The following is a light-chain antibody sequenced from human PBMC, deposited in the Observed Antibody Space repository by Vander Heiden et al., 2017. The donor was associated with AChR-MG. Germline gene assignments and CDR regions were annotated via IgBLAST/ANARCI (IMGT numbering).Light chain of an antibody. CDR3: QAWDSSIVV. CDR1: TLGDKY. J-gene: IGLJ2*01. V-gene: IGLV3-1*01. Sequence: SYELTQPPSVSVSPGQTASITCSGDTLGDKYACWYQQKPGQSPVLVIYQDSKRPSRIPERFSGSNSGNTATLTIRGTQAMDEADYYCQAWDSSIVVFGGGTKLTVL. CDR2: QDS.